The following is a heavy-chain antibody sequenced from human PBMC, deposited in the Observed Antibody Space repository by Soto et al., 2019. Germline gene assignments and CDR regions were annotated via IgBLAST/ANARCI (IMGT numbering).Heavy chain of an antibody. D-gene: IGHD5-12*01. J-gene: IGHJ4*02. CDR1: GASITAYY. CDR2: VHNSGRA. Sequence: SETLSLTCAVSGASITAYYWALVRQPPGKGLEYIGHVHNSGRADYNPSLRSRVTISVDTSKNTLYLQMNSLRAEDTAVYYCAKGPEMATDPSGGDFDYWGQGTLVTVSS. V-gene: IGHV4-59*01. CDR3: AKGPEMATDPSGGDFDY.